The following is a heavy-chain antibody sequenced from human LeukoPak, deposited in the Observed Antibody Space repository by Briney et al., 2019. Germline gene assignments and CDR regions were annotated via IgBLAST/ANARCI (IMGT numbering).Heavy chain of an antibody. J-gene: IGHJ4*02. CDR1: GNSFSSYC. V-gene: IGHV5-51*01. CDR3: ARHYEPLAPFDY. D-gene: IGHD6-13*01. Sequence: RGESLKISCKGSGNSFSSYCIAWLRQMPGKGLDWMGVIYPDDSDNRYSPSFQGQVTISVDKSIAIAYLQWSSLKASDTAMYYCARHYEPLAPFDYWGQGTLVTVSS. CDR2: IYPDDSDN.